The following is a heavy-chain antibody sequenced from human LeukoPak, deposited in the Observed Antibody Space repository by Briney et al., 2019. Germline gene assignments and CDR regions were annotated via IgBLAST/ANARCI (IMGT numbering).Heavy chain of an antibody. V-gene: IGHV4-30-4*08. D-gene: IGHD5-18*01. Sequence: TLSLTCTVSGGSISSGDYYWSWIRQPPGKGLEWIGYIYYSGSTYYNPSLKSRVTISVDTSKNQFSLKLSSVTAADTAVYYCARESLYSYGRKGAFDIWGQGTMVTVSS. CDR1: GGSISSGDYY. J-gene: IGHJ3*02. CDR3: ARESLYSYGRKGAFDI. CDR2: IYYSGST.